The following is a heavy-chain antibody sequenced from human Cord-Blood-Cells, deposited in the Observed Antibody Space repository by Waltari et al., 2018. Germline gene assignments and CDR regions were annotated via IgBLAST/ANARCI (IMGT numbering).Heavy chain of an antibody. V-gene: IGHV3-33*01. CDR2: IWYDGSNK. CDR3: ARDLIYYDSSGYYPTFGY. J-gene: IGHJ4*02. D-gene: IGHD3-22*01. CDR1: GLTFGSYG. Sequence: VQLVESGGGVVQPGRSLRLSCAASGLTFGSYGTRWDRQAPGKGLEWVAVIWYDGSNKYYADSVKGRFTISRDNSKNTLYLQMNSLRAEDTAVYYCARDLIYYDSSGYYPTFGYWGQGTLVTVSS.